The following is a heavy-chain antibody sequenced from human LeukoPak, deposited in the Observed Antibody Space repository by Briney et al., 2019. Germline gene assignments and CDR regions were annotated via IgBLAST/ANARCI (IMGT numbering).Heavy chain of an antibody. CDR2: ISAYYGHT. Sequence: GAGVPVTFKASVYTFNSCGISGVRQAHAQGLGWMGWISAYYGHTNYAHKFPGRVTITTDTTTSTAYVDLRSLRSDDTAVYYCARDVLPVGATTAGRSAFDIWGQGTMVTVSS. J-gene: IGHJ3*02. V-gene: IGHV1-18*01. CDR3: ARDVLPVGATTAGRSAFDI. CDR1: VYTFNSCG. D-gene: IGHD1-26*01.